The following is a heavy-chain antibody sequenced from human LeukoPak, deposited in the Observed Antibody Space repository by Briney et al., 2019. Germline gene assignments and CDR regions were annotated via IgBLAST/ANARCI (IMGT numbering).Heavy chain of an antibody. CDR2: ISYNGGST. V-gene: IGHV3-64D*09. J-gene: IGHJ4*02. CDR3: VRRTGNYFDY. CDR1: GFTFNTYA. D-gene: IGHD3/OR15-3a*01. Sequence: GGSLRLSCSASGFTFNTYAMHWVRQAPGKGLEYVSAISYNGGSTYYANSVKDRFTISRDNSKNTLYLQMSSLRPEDTAVFYCVRRTGNYFDYWGQGTLVTVSS.